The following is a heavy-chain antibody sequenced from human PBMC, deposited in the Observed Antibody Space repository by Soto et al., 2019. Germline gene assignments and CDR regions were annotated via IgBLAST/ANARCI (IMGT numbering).Heavy chain of an antibody. CDR3: VRYDRINMKPYSPEGFHI. CDR1: GDSISSSNSP. D-gene: IGHD3-3*02. CDR2: IFYSGNI. V-gene: IGHV4-39*01. J-gene: IGHJ3*02. Sequence: SETLSLTCTVSGDSISSSNSPWGWTRQPPGKGLEYIGSVYYGGAIFYSGNIYYNPSLKSRVTISVDTSKNQFSLRLSSVTAADTGVYYCVRYDRINMKPYSPEGFHIWGQGTMVTV.